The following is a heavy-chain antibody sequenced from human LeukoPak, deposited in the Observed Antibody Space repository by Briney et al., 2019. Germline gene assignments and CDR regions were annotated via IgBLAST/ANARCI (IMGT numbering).Heavy chain of an antibody. CDR3: AREGYDFWSGYYDY. V-gene: IGHV4-61*02. CDR1: GGSISSGNYY. J-gene: IGHJ4*02. D-gene: IGHD3-3*01. CDR2: IYTSGST. Sequence: PSETLSLTCTVSGGSISSGNYYWSWIRQPAGKGLECIGRIYTSGSTNYNPSLKSRVTISVDTSKNQFSLKLSSVTAADTAVYYCAREGYDFWSGYYDYWGQGTLVTVSS.